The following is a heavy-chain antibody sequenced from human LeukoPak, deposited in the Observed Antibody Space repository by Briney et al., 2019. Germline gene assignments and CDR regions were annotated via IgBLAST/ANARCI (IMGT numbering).Heavy chain of an antibody. J-gene: IGHJ4*02. CDR3: ARDFPTYCSGGSCTDY. V-gene: IGHV1-18*01. CDR1: GYTFTSYG. D-gene: IGHD2-15*01. Sequence: GASVKVSCKAAGYTFTSYGISWVLQGPGQGLEWMGWISAYNGNTNYAQKLQGRVTMTTDTSTSTAYMELRSLRSDDTAVYYCARDFPTYCSGGSCTDYWGQGTLVTVSS. CDR2: ISAYNGNT.